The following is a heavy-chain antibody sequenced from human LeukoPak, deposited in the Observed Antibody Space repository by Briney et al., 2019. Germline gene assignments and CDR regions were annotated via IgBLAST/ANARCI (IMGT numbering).Heavy chain of an antibody. D-gene: IGHD2-15*01. Sequence: PSETLSLTCTVSGDSMSRNVFVWGWIRQTPGKGLEYIGSIGYTGTTHYNPSLKSRVTISVDTSKAQFYLQLKSVTAAYTGVYFCARRLDDFVDGEGLHHWFDPWGQGTLVTVSS. CDR2: IGYTGTT. CDR3: ARRLDDFVDGEGLHHWFDP. CDR1: GDSMSRNVFV. V-gene: IGHV4-39*01. J-gene: IGHJ5*02.